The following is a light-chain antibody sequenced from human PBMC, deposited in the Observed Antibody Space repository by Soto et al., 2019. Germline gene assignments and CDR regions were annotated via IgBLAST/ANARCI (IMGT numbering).Light chain of an antibody. Sequence: QLVLTQPPTGSGTPGQRVTISCSGSSSNIGTNYVYWYQQLPGSAPKLLIYRNDERPSGVPDRFSGSKSDTSASLAISGLRSEDEADYFCAAWDDILSVGVFGGGTKLTVL. V-gene: IGLV1-47*01. J-gene: IGLJ3*02. CDR1: SSNIGTNY. CDR2: RND. CDR3: AAWDDILSVGV.